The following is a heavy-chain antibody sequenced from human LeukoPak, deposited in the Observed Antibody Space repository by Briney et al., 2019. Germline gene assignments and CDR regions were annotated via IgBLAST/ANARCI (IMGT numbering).Heavy chain of an antibody. Sequence: GRSLRLSCAASGFTFSTNWMHWVRQAPGKGLVWVSHINSDGSSTSYADSVKGRFTISRDNAKNTLYLQMDSLRAEDTAVYYCARIRAYAFDIWGQGTMVTVSS. J-gene: IGHJ3*02. CDR3: ARIRAYAFDI. CDR1: GFTFSTNW. V-gene: IGHV3-74*01. CDR2: INSDGSST.